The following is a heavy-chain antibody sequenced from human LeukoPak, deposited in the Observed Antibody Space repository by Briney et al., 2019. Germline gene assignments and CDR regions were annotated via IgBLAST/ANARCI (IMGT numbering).Heavy chain of an antibody. CDR1: GFTFSGSA. D-gene: IGHD4-17*01. J-gene: IGHJ4*02. CDR3: ATPPTVTRNY. Sequence: GGSLRLSCAASGFTFSGSAMHWVRQASGKGLEWVGRIRSRANSYATAYAASVKGRFTISRDDSKNTAFLQMNSLKTEDTAVYYCATPPTVTRNYWGQGTLVTVSS. V-gene: IGHV3-73*01. CDR2: IRSRANSYAT.